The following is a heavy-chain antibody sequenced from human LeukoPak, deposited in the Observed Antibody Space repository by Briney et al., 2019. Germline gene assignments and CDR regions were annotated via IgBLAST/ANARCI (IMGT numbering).Heavy chain of an antibody. J-gene: IGHJ6*04. Sequence: GGSLRLSCAASGVTFSGSAMHWVRQASGKGLEWVGRIRSKANSYATAYAASVKGRFTISRDDSKNTAYLQMNSLKTEDTAVYYCTRRNYGDYVLDVWGKGTTVTISS. V-gene: IGHV3-73*01. CDR3: TRRNYGDYVLDV. D-gene: IGHD4-17*01. CDR2: IRSKANSYAT. CDR1: GVTFSGSA.